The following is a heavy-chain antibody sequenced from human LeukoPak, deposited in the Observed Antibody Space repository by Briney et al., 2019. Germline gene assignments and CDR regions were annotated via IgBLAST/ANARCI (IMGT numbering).Heavy chain of an antibody. CDR1: GFTFSSYS. CDR2: ISSSSSYI. CDR3: AKDWYSSGPNWFDP. D-gene: IGHD6-19*01. J-gene: IGHJ5*02. Sequence: GSLRLSCAASGFTFSSYSMNWVRQAPGKGLEWVSSISSSSSYIYYADSVKGRFTISRDNAKNSLYLQMNSLRAEDTAVYYCAKDWYSSGPNWFDPWGQGTLVTVSS. V-gene: IGHV3-21*04.